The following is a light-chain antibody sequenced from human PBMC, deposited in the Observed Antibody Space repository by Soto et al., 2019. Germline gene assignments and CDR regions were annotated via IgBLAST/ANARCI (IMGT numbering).Light chain of an antibody. V-gene: IGLV4-69*01. J-gene: IGLJ3*02. CDR2: LNSDGSH. CDR3: QTWGLGKV. CDR1: SGHSNYA. Sequence: QLVLTQSPSASASLGASVKLTCTLSSGHSNYAIAWHQQQPEKGPRFLMKLNSDGSHRKGDGIPDRFSGSSSGAERYLTISSLQSEDEGDYYCQTWGLGKVFGGGTKLTVL.